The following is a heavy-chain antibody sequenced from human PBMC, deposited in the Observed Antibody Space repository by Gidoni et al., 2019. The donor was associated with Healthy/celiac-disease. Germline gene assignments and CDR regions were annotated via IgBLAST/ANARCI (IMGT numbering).Heavy chain of an antibody. Sequence: EVQLVESGGGLVKPGGSLRLSCAASGFTFSNAWMSWVRQAPGKGLEWVGRIKSKTDGGITDYAAPVKGRFTISRDDSKNTLYLQMNSLKTEDTAVYYCTIDRIDYWGQGTLVTVSS. V-gene: IGHV3-15*01. CDR1: GFTFSNAW. CDR2: IKSKTDGGIT. J-gene: IGHJ4*02. CDR3: TIDRIDY.